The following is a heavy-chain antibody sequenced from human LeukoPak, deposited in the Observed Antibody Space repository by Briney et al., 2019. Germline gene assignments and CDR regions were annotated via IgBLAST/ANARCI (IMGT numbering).Heavy chain of an antibody. CDR1: GFTVSNSY. J-gene: IGHJ4*02. D-gene: IGHD3-22*01. Sequence: GGSLRLSCAASGFTVSNSYMSWVRQAPGKGLEWVSVIYSGGSTYYADSVKGRFTISRDNSKNTLYLQMNSLRAEDTAVYYCAKDDITMIPDWGQGILVTVSS. V-gene: IGHV3-53*01. CDR3: AKDDITMIPD. CDR2: IYSGGST.